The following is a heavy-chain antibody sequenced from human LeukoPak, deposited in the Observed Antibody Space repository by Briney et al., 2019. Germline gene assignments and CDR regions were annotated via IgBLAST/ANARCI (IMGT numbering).Heavy chain of an antibody. CDR2: ISSSGSTI. D-gene: IGHD6-13*01. J-gene: IGHJ4*02. Sequence: PGGSLRLSCAASGFTFSSYEMNWVRQAPGKGLEWVSYISSSGSTIYYADSVKGRFTISRDNAKNSLYLQMNSLRAEDTAVYYCARDAAAQQLVHYFDYWGQGTLVTVSS. V-gene: IGHV3-48*03. CDR3: ARDAAAQQLVHYFDY. CDR1: GFTFSSYE.